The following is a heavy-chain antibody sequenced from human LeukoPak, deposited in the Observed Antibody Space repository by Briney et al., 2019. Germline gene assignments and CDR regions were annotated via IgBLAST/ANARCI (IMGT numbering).Heavy chain of an antibody. CDR3: AREAGPLEPFDY. CDR2: ISSSSSYI. D-gene: IGHD1-1*01. V-gene: IGHV3-21*01. J-gene: IGHJ4*02. Sequence: GGSLRLSCAASGFTFSSYSMNWVRQAPGKGLEWVSSISSSSSYIYYADSVKGRFTISRDNAKNSLYLQMNSLRAEETAVYYCAREAGPLEPFDYWGQGTLVTVSS. CDR1: GFTFSSYS.